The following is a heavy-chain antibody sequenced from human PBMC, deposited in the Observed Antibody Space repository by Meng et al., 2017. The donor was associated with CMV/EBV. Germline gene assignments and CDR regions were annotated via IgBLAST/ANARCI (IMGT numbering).Heavy chain of an antibody. J-gene: IGHJ5*02. CDR3: ARDLGWCWDYDGNSCRSWFDP. D-gene: IGHD4-23*01. CDR1: GGTFSSYA. V-gene: IGHV1-2*02. Sequence: ASVKVSCKASGGTFSSYAISWVRQAPGQGLEWMGWINPNSGGTNYAQKFQGRVTMTRDTSISTAYMELSRLRSDDTAVYYCARDLGWCWDYDGNSCRSWFDPWGQGTLVTVSS. CDR2: INPNSGGT.